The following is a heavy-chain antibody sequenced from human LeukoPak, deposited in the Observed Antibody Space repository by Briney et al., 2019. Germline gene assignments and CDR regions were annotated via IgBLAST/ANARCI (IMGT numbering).Heavy chain of an antibody. Sequence: PGGSLRLSCAASGFTFSSYAMHWVRQAPGKGLEWVAVISYDGSNKYYADPVKGRFAISRDNSKNTLYLQMNSLRAEDTAVYYCATLRFDPWGQGTLVTVSS. CDR1: GFTFSSYA. J-gene: IGHJ5*02. V-gene: IGHV3-30*09. CDR3: ATLRFDP. CDR2: ISYDGSNK.